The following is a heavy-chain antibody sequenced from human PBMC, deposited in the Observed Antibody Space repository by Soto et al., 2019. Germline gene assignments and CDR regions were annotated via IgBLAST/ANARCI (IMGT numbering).Heavy chain of an antibody. V-gene: IGHV4-30-2*03. CDR1: GDSISSGGFS. J-gene: IGHJ6*02. D-gene: IGHD2-15*01. CDR2: IYYSGST. CDR3: ARLGYCSGGSCDYYYGMDV. Sequence: SETLSLTCAVSGDSISSGGFSWSWIRQPPGKGLEWIGSIYYSGSTYYNPSLKSRVTISVDTSKNQFSLKLSSVTAADTAVYYCARLGYCSGGSCDYYYGMDVWGQGTTVTVSS.